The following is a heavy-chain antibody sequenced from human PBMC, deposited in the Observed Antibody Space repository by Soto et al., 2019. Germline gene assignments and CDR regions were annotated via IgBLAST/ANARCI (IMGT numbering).Heavy chain of an antibody. CDR2: ISSSSSYI. Sequence: PGGSLRLSCAASGFTFSSYSMNWVRQAPGKGLEWVSSISSSSSYIYYADSVKGRFTISRDNAKNSLYLQMNSLRAEDTAVYYCAREVVPGRSTSCFDYWGQGTLVTVSS. J-gene: IGHJ4*02. CDR1: GFTFSSYS. D-gene: IGHD2-2*01. CDR3: AREVVPGRSTSCFDY. V-gene: IGHV3-21*01.